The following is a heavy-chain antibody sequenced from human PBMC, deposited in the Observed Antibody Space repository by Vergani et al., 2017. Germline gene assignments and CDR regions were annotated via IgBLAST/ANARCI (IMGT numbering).Heavy chain of an antibody. J-gene: IGHJ3*02. CDR3: ASEGNTVVSDAFDI. V-gene: IGHV3-43*01. CDR2: ISWDGGST. D-gene: IGHD3-22*01. CDR1: GFTFDDYT. Sequence: EVQLVESGGVVVQPGGSLRLSCAASGFTFDDYTMHWVRQAPGKGLEWVSLISWDGGSTYYADSVKGRFTISRDNAKNSLYLQMNSLRAEDTAVYYCASEGNTVVSDAFDIWGQGTMVTVSS.